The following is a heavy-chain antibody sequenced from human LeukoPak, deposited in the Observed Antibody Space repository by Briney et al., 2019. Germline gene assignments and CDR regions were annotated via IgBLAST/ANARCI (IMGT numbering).Heavy chain of an antibody. V-gene: IGHV4-59*01. D-gene: IGHD3-22*01. J-gene: IGHJ4*02. CDR2: VYYSGSS. Sequence: SETLSLTCTVSGDSISSYYWSWIRQPPGKGLEWIGYVYYSGSSSYSPSLESRVTMSVDTSKNQFSLKLSSVTAADTAAYYCARYSHDSSGYQYYFDYWGQGTLVTVSS. CDR1: GDSISSYY. CDR3: ARYSHDSSGYQYYFDY.